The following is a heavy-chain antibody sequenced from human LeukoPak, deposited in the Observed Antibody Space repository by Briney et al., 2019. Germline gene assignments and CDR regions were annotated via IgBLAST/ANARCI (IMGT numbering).Heavy chain of an antibody. D-gene: IGHD2-21*02. CDR1: RFTVSSNY. V-gene: IGHV3-66*01. Sequence: GGSLRLSCAPSRFTVSSNYMSWVRQAPRKGLEWVSVIYSGGSTYYADSATGIFTLSRDNPKNTLYLQMNSLRAEATAVSYCPDTVTVYYYGLEVWGQGTTVTVSS. CDR2: IYSGGST. J-gene: IGHJ6*02. CDR3: PDTVTVYYYGLEV.